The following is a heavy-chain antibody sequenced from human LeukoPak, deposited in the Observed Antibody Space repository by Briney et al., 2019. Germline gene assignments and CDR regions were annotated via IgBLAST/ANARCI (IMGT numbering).Heavy chain of an antibody. CDR1: GFTFSSYS. Sequence: GGSLRLSCAASGFTFSSYSMNWVRQAPGKGLEWVSSISSNSSYIYYADSVKGRFTISRDNSKNTLYLQMNSLRAEDTAVYYCAKVGDRGVIIPTYYYYGMDVWGQGTTVTVSS. J-gene: IGHJ6*02. V-gene: IGHV3-21*04. CDR2: ISSNSSYI. CDR3: AKVGDRGVIIPTYYYYGMDV. D-gene: IGHD3-16*01.